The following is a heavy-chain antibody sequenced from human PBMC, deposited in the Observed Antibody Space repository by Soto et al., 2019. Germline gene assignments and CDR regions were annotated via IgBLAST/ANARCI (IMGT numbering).Heavy chain of an antibody. V-gene: IGHV3-23*01. Sequence: EVQLLESGGGLVQPGGSLRLSCAASGFTFNNYAMSWVRQAPGKGLEWVSALSGGGDTTSYEDSVKGRFTVSRDGSKNTLYLQMNSLRAEDTALYYCAKGRVGSGSLTPRVDFWGQGTLVTVSS. CDR3: AKGRVGSGSLTPRVDF. CDR1: GFTFNNYA. J-gene: IGHJ4*02. D-gene: IGHD3-10*01. CDR2: LSGGGDTT.